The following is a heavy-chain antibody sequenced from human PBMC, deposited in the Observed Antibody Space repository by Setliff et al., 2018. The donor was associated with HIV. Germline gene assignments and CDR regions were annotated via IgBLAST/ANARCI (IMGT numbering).Heavy chain of an antibody. Sequence: ASVKVSCKTSGYIFIRYYIFWVRQAPGQGLEWMGNINPHTGVTKYAEKFQGRVTMTRDTSINTIYMGLSRLRSDDTAVYYCARDLRDGFEEWFSTLGDGMDVWGQGTTVTVSS. CDR3: ARDLRDGFEEWFSTLGDGMDV. D-gene: IGHD3-3*01. CDR1: GYIFIRYY. V-gene: IGHV1-2*02. J-gene: IGHJ6*02. CDR2: INPHTGVT.